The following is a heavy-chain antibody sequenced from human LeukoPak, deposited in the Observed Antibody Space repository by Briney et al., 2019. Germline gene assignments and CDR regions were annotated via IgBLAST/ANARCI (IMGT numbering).Heavy chain of an antibody. V-gene: IGHV3-15*01. CDR1: GFTCSSYE. Sequence: PGGSLTLSCAASGFTCSSYERNWVRQPPGKGLEYVGRIKSKTHGGTADYAAPVKGRITISRDDSKNTLYLQMNSLKTEDTAIYYCTRDCASWGQGTLVTASS. CDR2: IKSKTHGGTA. J-gene: IGHJ5*02. CDR3: TRDCAS. D-gene: IGHD2-21*01.